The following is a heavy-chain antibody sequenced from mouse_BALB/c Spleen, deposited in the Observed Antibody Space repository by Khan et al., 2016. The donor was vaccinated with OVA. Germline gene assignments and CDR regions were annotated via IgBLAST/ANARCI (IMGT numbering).Heavy chain of an antibody. CDR3: ARLGYWIAY. CDR1: GYAFSSYW. J-gene: IGHJ3*01. V-gene: IGHV1-80*01. CDR2: IYPGDGNT. Sequence: QVQLQQSGAELVRPGSSVKISCKASGYAFSSYWMNWVKQRPGQGLEWIGQIYPGDGNTHYNGNFKGQATLTADKSSSTAYMQLSSLTSEDSAVYFCARLGYWIAYWGQGTLVTVSA. D-gene: IGHD2-14*01.